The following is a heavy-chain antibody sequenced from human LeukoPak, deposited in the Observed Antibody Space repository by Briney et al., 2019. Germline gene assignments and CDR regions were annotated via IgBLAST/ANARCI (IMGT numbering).Heavy chain of an antibody. V-gene: IGHV3-49*04. CDR3: SRGQLWLRGEGSGLDY. D-gene: IGHD5-18*01. J-gene: IGHJ4*02. CDR1: GSTFGDYA. Sequence: GGSLRLSCTASGSTFGDYAMSWVRQAPGKGLEWVGFIRSKPYGGTTEYAASVKGRFTISRDDSKSIAYLQMNSLKTEDTAVYYCSRGQLWLRGEGSGLDYWGQGTLVTVSS. CDR2: IRSKPYGGTT.